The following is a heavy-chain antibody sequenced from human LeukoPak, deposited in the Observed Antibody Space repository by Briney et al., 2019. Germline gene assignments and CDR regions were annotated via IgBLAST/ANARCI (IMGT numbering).Heavy chain of an antibody. Sequence: KSGGSLRLSCAASGFTFSSYSMNWVRQVPGKGLEWVSSISTSSSYVNYADSVKGRFTISRDNAKSSLYLQMNSLRAEDTAVYYCASEIVGVSWGQGTLVTVSS. V-gene: IGHV3-21*01. D-gene: IGHD1-26*01. CDR2: ISTSSSYV. CDR3: ASEIVGVS. J-gene: IGHJ5*02. CDR1: GFTFSSYS.